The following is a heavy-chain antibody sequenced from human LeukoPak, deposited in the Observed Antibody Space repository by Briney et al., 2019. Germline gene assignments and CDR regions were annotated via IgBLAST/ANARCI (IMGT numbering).Heavy chain of an antibody. V-gene: IGHV1-46*01. CDR3: ARDPPSHRYGDYVYPLDY. D-gene: IGHD4-17*01. CDR2: INPSGGST. Sequence: ASVKVSCKASGDTFTSYYMHWVRQAPGQGLEWMGIINPSGGSTSYAQKFQGRVTMTRDMSTSTVYMELSSLRSEDTAVYYCARDPPSHRYGDYVYPLDYWGQGTLVTVSS. CDR1: GDTFTSYY. J-gene: IGHJ4*02.